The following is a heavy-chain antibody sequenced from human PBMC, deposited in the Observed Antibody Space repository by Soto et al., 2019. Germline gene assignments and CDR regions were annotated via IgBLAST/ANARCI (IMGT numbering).Heavy chain of an antibody. CDR3: VKTYGSMNWFDL. J-gene: IGHJ5*02. V-gene: IGHV4-39*01. CDR1: GASITGSRYY. CDR2: IYHIGSP. D-gene: IGHD3-10*01. Sequence: LQLEESGPGLVKPSETLSLTCTVSGASITGSRYYWGWIRQPPGKGLEWIGTIYHIGSPYYNPSLQSRLTMSVDTAKKQVSLRLASVTGADTAVYYCVKTYGSMNWFDLWGQGTLVTVSS.